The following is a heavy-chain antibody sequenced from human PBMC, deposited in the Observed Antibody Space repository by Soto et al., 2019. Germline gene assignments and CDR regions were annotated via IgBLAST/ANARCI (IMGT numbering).Heavy chain of an antibody. D-gene: IGHD2-2*01. CDR2: ISGSGGST. J-gene: IGHJ4*02. CDR1: GFTFSSYA. V-gene: IGHV3-23*01. CDR3: AKGLGYCSSTSCYALDY. Sequence: GGSLRLSCAASGFTFSSYAMSWVRQAPGKGLERVSAISGSGGSTYYVDSVKGRFTISRDNSKKTLYLQMNSLRAEDTAVYYCAKGLGYCSSTSCYALDYWGQGTLVTVSS.